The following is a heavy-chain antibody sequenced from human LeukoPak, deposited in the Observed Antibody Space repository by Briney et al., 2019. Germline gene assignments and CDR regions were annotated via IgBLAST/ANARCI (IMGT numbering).Heavy chain of an antibody. J-gene: IGHJ6*03. Sequence: SETLSLTCTVSGGSISGYYWSWIRQPPGKGLEWIGYIYYSGSTNYNPSLKSRVTISVDTSKNQFSLKLSSVTAADTAVYYCARGSYPMYYYYYYMDVWGKGTTVTVSS. CDR2: IYYSGST. CDR1: GGSISGYY. V-gene: IGHV4-59*01. CDR3: ARGSYPMYYYYYYMDV.